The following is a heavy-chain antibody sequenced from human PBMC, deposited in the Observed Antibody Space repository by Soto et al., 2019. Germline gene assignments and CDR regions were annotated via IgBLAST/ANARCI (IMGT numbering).Heavy chain of an antibody. CDR1: GLPFSDKW. CDR3: ARDSYSSATH. V-gene: IGHV3-74*01. CDR2: ISSDGSST. Sequence: EVQLVESGGGLVQPGGSLRLSCAASGLPFSDKWMHWVRQAPGKGLVWVSRISSDGSSTTYADSVKGRFTVSRDNAQNTLYLQMSGLRAEDTAMYSCARDSYSSATHWGQGTLVTVSS. J-gene: IGHJ4*02. D-gene: IGHD6-19*01.